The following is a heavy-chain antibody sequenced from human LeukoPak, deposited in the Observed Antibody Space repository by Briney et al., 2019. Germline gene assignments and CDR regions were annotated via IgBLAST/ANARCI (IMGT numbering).Heavy chain of an antibody. D-gene: IGHD5-24*01. Sequence: GDSLKISCKGSGYSCTDYLIAGVRHMRGKGLEWMGIIYPGDSDTRYSPSFQGHVTISADKSISTAYLQWSSLTASDTAMYFWARLILLGEWPQSSFDYWGQGSLVTVFS. V-gene: IGHV5-51*01. CDR1: GYSCTDYL. CDR2: IYPGDSDT. J-gene: IGHJ4*02. CDR3: ARLILLGEWPQSSFDY.